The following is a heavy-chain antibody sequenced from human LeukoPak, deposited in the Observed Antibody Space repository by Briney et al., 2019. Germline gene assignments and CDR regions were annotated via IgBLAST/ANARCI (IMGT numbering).Heavy chain of an antibody. D-gene: IGHD3-10*01. J-gene: IGHJ4*02. CDR2: INTNGSPT. CDR1: GFTFSSYS. Sequence: GGSLRLSCAASGFTFSSYSMNWVRQAPGKGLVWVARINTNGSPTQYADSVKGRFTISRDNAKTTLYLQMNSLRDEDTAVYYCAGDLISGSGSLGYWGQGTLVTVSS. CDR3: AGDLISGSGSLGY. V-gene: IGHV3-74*01.